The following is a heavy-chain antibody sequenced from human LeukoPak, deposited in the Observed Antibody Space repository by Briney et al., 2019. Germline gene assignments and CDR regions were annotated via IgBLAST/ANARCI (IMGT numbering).Heavy chain of an antibody. V-gene: IGHV4-34*01. CDR3: ADLGTKSPVSRGAFQH. CDR1: GGSFSGYY. Sequence: SETLSLTCAVYGGSFSGYYWSWIRQPPGKGXXXXXXINHSGSTNYNPSLKSRVTISVDTSKNQFSLKLSSVTAADTAVYYCADLGTKSPVSRGAFQHWGQGTLVTVSS. D-gene: IGHD2-8*01. J-gene: IGHJ1*01. CDR2: INHSGST.